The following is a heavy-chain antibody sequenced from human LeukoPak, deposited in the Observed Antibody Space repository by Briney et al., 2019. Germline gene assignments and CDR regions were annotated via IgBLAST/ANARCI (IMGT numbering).Heavy chain of an antibody. V-gene: IGHV4-34*01. Sequence: SETLSLTCAVYGGSFSGYYWSWIRQSPGKGLEWIGETNHSGSTNYNPSLKSRVTISVDTSKNQFSLKLSSVTAADTAVYYCARGAPSMMVDGMDVWGQGTTVTVSS. CDR2: TNHSGST. CDR1: GGSFSGYY. D-gene: IGHD3-22*01. CDR3: ARGAPSMMVDGMDV. J-gene: IGHJ6*02.